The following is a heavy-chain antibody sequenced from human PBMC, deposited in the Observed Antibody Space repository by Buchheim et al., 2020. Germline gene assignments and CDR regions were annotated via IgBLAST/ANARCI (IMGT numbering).Heavy chain of an antibody. V-gene: IGHV3-74*01. CDR1: DFTFSTYW. D-gene: IGHD2-15*01. J-gene: IGHJ6*02. CDR3: ARAPDCGGGSCNSYHYYGMDV. Sequence: EVQLVESGGGLVQPGGSLRLSCAVSDFTFSTYWMHWVRQVPGKGLVWVSCINTDGRTTTYADSVKGRFTISRDNAKNTLYLQMNSLRVEDTAVYYCARAPDCGGGSCNSYHYYGMDVWGQGTT. CDR2: INTDGRTT.